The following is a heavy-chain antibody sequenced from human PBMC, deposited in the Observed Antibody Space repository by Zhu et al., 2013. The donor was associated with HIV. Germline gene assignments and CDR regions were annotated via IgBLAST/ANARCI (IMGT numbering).Heavy chain of an antibody. Sequence: QVQLVQSGAEVKKLGASVKVSCKASGYTFTSYDINWVRQATGQGLEWMGWMNPNSGNTGYAQKFQGRVTMTRNTSISTAYMELSSLRSEDTAVYYCAARGNDYGVYYYYGMDVWGQGTTVTVSS. D-gene: IGHD4-17*01. CDR1: GYTFTSYD. V-gene: IGHV1-8*01. CDR3: AARGNDYGVYYYYGMDV. J-gene: IGHJ6*02. CDR2: MNPNSGNT.